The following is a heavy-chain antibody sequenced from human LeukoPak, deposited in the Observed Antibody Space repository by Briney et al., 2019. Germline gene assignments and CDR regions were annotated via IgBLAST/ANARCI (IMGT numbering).Heavy chain of an antibody. J-gene: IGHJ4*02. Sequence: GGSLRLSCAASGFTFSSYGMHWVRQAPGKGLEWVAFIRYDGGNKYYADSVKGRFTISRDNSKNTLYLQMNSLRAEDTAVYYCAKDRQPSGWYGIFDYWGQGTLVTVSS. CDR1: GFTFSSYG. CDR3: AKDRQPSGWYGIFDY. D-gene: IGHD6-19*01. CDR2: IRYDGGNK. V-gene: IGHV3-30*02.